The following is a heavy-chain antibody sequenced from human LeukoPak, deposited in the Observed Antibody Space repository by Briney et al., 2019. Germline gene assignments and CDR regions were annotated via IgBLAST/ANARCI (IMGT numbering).Heavy chain of an antibody. D-gene: IGHD6-6*01. CDR2: IYISGST. CDR1: GFTFRDAA. Sequence: TGGSLRLSCAVSGFTFRDAATTWVRQAPGKGLEWVSVIYISGSTYYADSVKGRFTISRDNSKNTLYLQMNSLRVEDTAVYYCARGAGSSSVSSSWGQGTLVTVSS. J-gene: IGHJ4*02. CDR3: ARGAGSSSVSSS. V-gene: IGHV3-66*01.